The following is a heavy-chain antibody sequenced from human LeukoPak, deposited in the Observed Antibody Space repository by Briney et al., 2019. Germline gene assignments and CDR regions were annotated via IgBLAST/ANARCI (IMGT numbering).Heavy chain of an antibody. J-gene: IGHJ3*02. D-gene: IGHD4-23*01. CDR1: GFTFSSYS. V-gene: IGHV3-48*04. Sequence: QSGGSLRLSCAASGFTFSSYSMNWVRQAPGKGLEWVSYISSSSSTIYYADSVKGRFTISRDNAKNSLYLQMNSLRAEDTAVYYCARRFERYYGGIGDAFDIWGQGTMVTVSS. CDR2: ISSSSSTI. CDR3: ARRFERYYGGIGDAFDI.